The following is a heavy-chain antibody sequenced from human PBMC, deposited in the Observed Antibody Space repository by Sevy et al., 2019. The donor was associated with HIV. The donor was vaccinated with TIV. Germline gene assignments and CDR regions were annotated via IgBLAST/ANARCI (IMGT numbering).Heavy chain of an antibody. D-gene: IGHD1-1*01. CDR2: VYYTGST. CDR3: ARHRVFSQLDAFDI. CDR1: GVSISSYSYY. J-gene: IGHJ3*02. V-gene: IGHV4-39*01. Sequence: SETLSLICSVSGVSISSYSYYWGWVRQPPEEGLEWIGSVYYTGSTYYNPSLKTRVSISVDTSKNLFSVGLDSVTAAETAVYYCARHRVFSQLDAFDIWGQGTMVTVSS.